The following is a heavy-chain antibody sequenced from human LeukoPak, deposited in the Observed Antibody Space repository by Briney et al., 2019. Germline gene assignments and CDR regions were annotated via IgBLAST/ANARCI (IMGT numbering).Heavy chain of an antibody. CDR1: GYTFTSYD. CDR2: MNPNSGNT. Sequence: GASVKVSCKASGYTFTSYDINWVRQATGQGLEWMGWMNPNSGNTGYAQKFQGRVTMTRNTSISTAYMELSSLRSEDTALYYCAKDITYYYGSGSYKDYWGQGTLVTVSS. V-gene: IGHV1-8*01. CDR3: AKDITYYYGSGSYKDY. D-gene: IGHD3-10*01. J-gene: IGHJ4*02.